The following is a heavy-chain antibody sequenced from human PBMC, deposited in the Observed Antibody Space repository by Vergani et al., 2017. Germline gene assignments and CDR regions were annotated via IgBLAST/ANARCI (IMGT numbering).Heavy chain of an antibody. Sequence: QVQLVESGGGVVQPGRSLRLSCAASGFTFSSYGMRWVRQAPGKGLEWVAVISYDGSNKYYADSVKGRFTISRDNSKNTLYLQMNSLRAEDTAVYYCAKDHELWELGPFDYWGQGTLVTVSS. D-gene: IGHD1-26*01. CDR1: GFTFSSYG. CDR3: AKDHELWELGPFDY. J-gene: IGHJ4*02. CDR2: ISYDGSNK. V-gene: IGHV3-30*18.